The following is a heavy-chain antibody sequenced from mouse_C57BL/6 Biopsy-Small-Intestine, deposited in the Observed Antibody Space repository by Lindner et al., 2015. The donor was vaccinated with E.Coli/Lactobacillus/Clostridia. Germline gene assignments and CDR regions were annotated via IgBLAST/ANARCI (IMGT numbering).Heavy chain of an antibody. Sequence: VQLQSLVRIVQPKGSLKLSCAASGFSFNTYTMNWVRQAPGKGLEWVARIRSKSNNYATYYADSVKDRFTISRDDSESMLYLQMNNLKTEDTAMYYCVRPYYSNYWYFDVWGAGTTVTVSS. CDR1: GFSFNTYT. J-gene: IGHJ1*01. D-gene: IGHD2-5*01. V-gene: IGHV10-1*01. CDR2: IRSKSNNYAT. CDR3: VRPYYSNYWYFDV.